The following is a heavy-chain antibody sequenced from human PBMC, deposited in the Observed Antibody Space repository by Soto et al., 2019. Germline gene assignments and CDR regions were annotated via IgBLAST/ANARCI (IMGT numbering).Heavy chain of an antibody. Sequence: SVKVSCKASGGTFSSYAISWVRQAPGQGLEWMGWIIPFFGTANYAQKFQDRVTITRDRSMSTAYMELSSLRSEDTAMYYCARSDLRDGSAFDIWGQGTMVTVSS. CDR2: IIPFFGTA. V-gene: IGHV1-69*05. J-gene: IGHJ3*02. CDR3: ARSDLRDGSAFDI. CDR1: GGTFSSYA. D-gene: IGHD4-17*01.